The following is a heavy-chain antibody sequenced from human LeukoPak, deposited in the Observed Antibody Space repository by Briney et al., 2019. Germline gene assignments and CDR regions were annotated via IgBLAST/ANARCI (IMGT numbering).Heavy chain of an antibody. CDR3: AKSGQRRCSGGSCYPYYFDY. D-gene: IGHD2-15*01. J-gene: IGHJ4*02. CDR1: GFTFSGYS. Sequence: GGSLRLSCAASGFTFSGYSMNWVRQAPGKGLEWVSSISSSGNYIHYADSVKGRFTISRDNAKNSLYLQVNSLRAEDTAVYYCAKSGQRRCSGGSCYPYYFDYWGQGTLVTVSS. CDR2: ISSSGNYI. V-gene: IGHV3-21*01.